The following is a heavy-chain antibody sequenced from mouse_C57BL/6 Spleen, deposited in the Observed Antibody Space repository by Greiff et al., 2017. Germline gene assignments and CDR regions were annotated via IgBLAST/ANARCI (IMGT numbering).Heavy chain of an antibody. CDR1: GYTFTDYY. Sequence: VQLQQSGAEPVRPGASVKLSCKASGYTFTDYYINWVKQRPGQGIEWIARIYPGSGNTYYNEKFKGKATLTAEKSSSTAYMQLSSLTSADSAVYFCARWALDYWGQGTTLTVSS. CDR2: IYPGSGNT. J-gene: IGHJ2*01. D-gene: IGHD3-1*01. V-gene: IGHV1-76*01. CDR3: ARWALDY.